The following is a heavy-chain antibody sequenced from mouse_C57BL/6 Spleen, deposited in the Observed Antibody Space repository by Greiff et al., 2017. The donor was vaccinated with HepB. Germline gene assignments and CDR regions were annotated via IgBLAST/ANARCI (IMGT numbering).Heavy chain of an antibody. CDR3: ARGRLYYYGSSSFFDY. D-gene: IGHD1-1*01. CDR2: IYPRDGST. J-gene: IGHJ2*01. Sequence: QVQLQQSDAELVKPGASVKISCKVSGYTFTDHTIHWMKQRPEQGLEWIGYIYPRDGSTKYNEKFKGKATLTADKSSSTAYMQLNSLTSEDSAVYFCARGRLYYYGSSSFFDYWGQGTTLTVSS. V-gene: IGHV1-78*01. CDR1: GYTFTDHT.